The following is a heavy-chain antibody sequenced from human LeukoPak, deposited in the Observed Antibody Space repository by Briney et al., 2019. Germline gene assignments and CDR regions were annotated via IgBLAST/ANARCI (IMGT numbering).Heavy chain of an antibody. D-gene: IGHD2-15*01. J-gene: IGHJ3*02. V-gene: IGHV1-2*02. CDR3: ERVVVARAGAFDI. CDR1: GYTFTGYY. CDR2: INPNSGGT. Sequence: ASVKVSCKASGYTFTGYYMHWVRQAPGQGLEWMGWINPNSGGTNYAQKFQGRVTMTRDTSISTAYMELSRLRSDDTAVYYCERVVVARAGAFDIWGQGTMVTVSS.